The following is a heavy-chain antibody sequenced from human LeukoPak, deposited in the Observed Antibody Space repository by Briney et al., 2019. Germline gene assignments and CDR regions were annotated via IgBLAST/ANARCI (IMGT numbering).Heavy chain of an antibody. CDR1: GGSFSGYY. CDR3: ARGRGYSYGYRYFDY. CDR2: INHSGST. D-gene: IGHD5-18*01. V-gene: IGHV4-34*01. Sequence: SETLSLTCAVYGGSFSGYYWSWIRQPPGKGLEWIGEINHSGSTNYNPSLKSRVTISVDTSKNQFSLKLSSVTAADTAVYYCARGRGYSYGYRYFDYWGQGTLVTVSS. J-gene: IGHJ4*02.